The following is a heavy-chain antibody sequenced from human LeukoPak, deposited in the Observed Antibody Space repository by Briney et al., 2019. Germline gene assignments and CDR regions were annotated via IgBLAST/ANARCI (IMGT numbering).Heavy chain of an antibody. V-gene: IGHV1-8*03. CDR3: ARVGRDSSGYYEDY. Sequence: GASVKVSCKASGYTFTSYDSNWVRQATGQGLEWMGWMNPNSGNTGYAQKFQGRVTITRNTSISTAYMELSSLRSEDTAVYYCARVGRDSSGYYEDYWGQGTLVTVSS. CDR1: GYTFTSYD. J-gene: IGHJ4*02. CDR2: MNPNSGNT. D-gene: IGHD3-22*01.